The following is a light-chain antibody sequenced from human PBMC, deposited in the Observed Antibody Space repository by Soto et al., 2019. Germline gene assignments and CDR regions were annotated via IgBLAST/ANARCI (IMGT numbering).Light chain of an antibody. CDR3: SSITTNNPVVL. J-gene: IGLJ3*02. CDR1: TSDIGAYNY. V-gene: IGLV2-14*03. Sequence: QSALTQPASVSGSPGQSITFSCTGTTSDIGAYNYVSWYQHHPGKAPKLLIYDVTARPSGVSDRFSGSKSGTTASLTISGFQAGDEADYFCSSITTNNPVVLFGGGTKLTVL. CDR2: DVT.